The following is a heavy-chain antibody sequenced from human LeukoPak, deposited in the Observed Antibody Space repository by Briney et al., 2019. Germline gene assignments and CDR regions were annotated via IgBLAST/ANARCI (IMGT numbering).Heavy chain of an antibody. J-gene: IGHJ4*02. CDR2: ICWNSGSI. Sequence: GGSLRLSCAASGFTFDDYAMHWVRQAPGKGLEWVSGICWNSGSIGYADSVKGRFTISRDNAKNSLYLQMNSLRAEDTALYYCAKVNSAIIAARDYFDYWGQGTLVTVSS. V-gene: IGHV3-9*01. CDR3: AKVNSAIIAARDYFDY. CDR1: GFTFDDYA. D-gene: IGHD6-6*01.